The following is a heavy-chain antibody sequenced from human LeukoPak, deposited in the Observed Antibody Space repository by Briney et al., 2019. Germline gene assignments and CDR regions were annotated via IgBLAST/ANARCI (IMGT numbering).Heavy chain of an antibody. J-gene: IGHJ4*02. CDR1: GGSFSGYY. Sequence: SETLSLTCAVYGGSFSGYYWSWIRQPPGKGLEWIGEINHSGSTNYNPSLKSRVTISLDTSKSQFSLKVRYVTAADTAVYYCARGLNDSWTGENYWGQGTLVTVSS. CDR2: INHSGST. V-gene: IGHV4-34*01. CDR3: ARGLNDSWTGENY. D-gene: IGHD3-3*01.